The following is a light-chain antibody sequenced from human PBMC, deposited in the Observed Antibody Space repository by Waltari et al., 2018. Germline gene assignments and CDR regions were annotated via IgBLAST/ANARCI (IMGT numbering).Light chain of an antibody. CDR3: SSYAGSNNFDV. CDR2: EVS. Sequence: QSALTQPPYASGSPGQSVTISCTGTSSDLGAYNYVSWYQQHPGKAPKLMIYEVSKRPSGVPDRFSGSKSGNTASLTVSGLQAEDEADYYCSSYAGSNNFDVFGTGTKVTVL. V-gene: IGLV2-8*01. CDR1: SSDLGAYNY. J-gene: IGLJ1*01.